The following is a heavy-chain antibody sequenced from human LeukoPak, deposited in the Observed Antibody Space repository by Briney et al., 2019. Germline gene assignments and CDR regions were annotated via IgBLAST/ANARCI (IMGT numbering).Heavy chain of an antibody. V-gene: IGHV4-59*01. CDR3: ARGYSSSWYNFMRFDP. CDR2: IYYSGST. Sequence: SETLSLTCTVSGGSISSYYWSWIRQPPGKGLEWIGYIYYSGSTNYNPSLKSRVTISVDTSKNQFSLKLSSVTAADTAVYYCARGYSSSWYNFMRFDPWGQGTLVTVSS. CDR1: GGSISSYY. D-gene: IGHD6-13*01. J-gene: IGHJ5*02.